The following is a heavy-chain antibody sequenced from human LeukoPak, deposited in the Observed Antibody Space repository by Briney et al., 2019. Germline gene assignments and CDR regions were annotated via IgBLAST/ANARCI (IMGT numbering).Heavy chain of an antibody. CDR1: GFTFSSYG. Sequence: GGSLRLSCAASGFTFSSYGMHWVRQAPGKGLEWVAFIRYDGSNKYYADSVKGRFTISRDNAKNSLYLQMNSLRAEDTAVYYCARVIGDGGPNRVYYFDYWGQGTLVTVSS. CDR2: IRYDGSNK. J-gene: IGHJ4*02. CDR3: ARVIGDGGPNRVYYFDY. D-gene: IGHD4-17*01. V-gene: IGHV3-30*02.